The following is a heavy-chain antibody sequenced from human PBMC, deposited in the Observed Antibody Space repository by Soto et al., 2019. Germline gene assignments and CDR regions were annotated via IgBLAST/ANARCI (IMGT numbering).Heavy chain of an antibody. J-gene: IGHJ3*02. CDR2: IIPMLGVR. Sequence: QVQLVQSGAEVKKPGSSVKVSCKDSGGTFSTYSMFWVRQAPGQGLEWMGRIIPMLGVRNYAQRFKDRVTIIADKSTATVHKELSSLRSEDTALYYCTIGSWAGEVFDIWGQGTMVTVSS. D-gene: IGHD2-21*01. V-gene: IGHV1-69*02. CDR3: TIGSWAGEVFDI. CDR1: GGTFSTYS.